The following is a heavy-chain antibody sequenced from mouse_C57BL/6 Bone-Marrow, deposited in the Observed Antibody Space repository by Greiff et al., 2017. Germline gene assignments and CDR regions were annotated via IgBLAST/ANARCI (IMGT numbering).Heavy chain of an antibody. CDR1: GYTFTSYW. Sequence: QVQLQQPGAELVKPGASVKMSCKASGYTFTSYWITWVKQRPGQGLEWIGDIYPGSGSTNYNEKFKGKATFTADTSSNTAYMQLSSLTTEDSAIYYCARWGDDYGLFDYWGQGTTLTVSS. V-gene: IGHV1-55*01. CDR2: IYPGSGST. CDR3: ARWGDDYGLFDY. D-gene: IGHD2-4*01. J-gene: IGHJ2*01.